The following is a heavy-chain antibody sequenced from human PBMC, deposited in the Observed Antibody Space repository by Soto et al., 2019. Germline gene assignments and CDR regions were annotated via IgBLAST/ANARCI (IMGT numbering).Heavy chain of an antibody. CDR3: ARGRGQYDILTGYYGY. CDR2: INHSGST. J-gene: IGHJ4*02. Sequence: QVQLQQWGAGLLKPSETLSLTCAVYGGSFSGYYWSWIRQPPGKGLEWIGEINHSGSTNYNPSLKSRVTISVYTSKNQFSLKLSSVTAADTAVYYCARGRGQYDILTGYYGYWGQGTLVTVSS. D-gene: IGHD3-9*01. CDR1: GGSFSGYY. V-gene: IGHV4-34*01.